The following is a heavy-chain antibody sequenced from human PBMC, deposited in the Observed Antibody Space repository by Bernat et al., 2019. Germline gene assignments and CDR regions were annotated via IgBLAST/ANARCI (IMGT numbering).Heavy chain of an antibody. CDR1: GFTFSSYA. CDR2: ISGSGGST. J-gene: IGHJ5*02. CDR3: AKLNYYDSSGYYGVSWFDP. Sequence: EVQLLESGGGLVQPGGSLRLSCAASGFTFSSYAMSWVRQAPGKGLAWVSAISGSGGSTYYADSVKGRFTISRDNSKNTLYLQMNSLRAEDTAVYYCAKLNYYDSSGYYGVSWFDPWGQGTLVTVSS. D-gene: IGHD3-22*01. V-gene: IGHV3-23*01.